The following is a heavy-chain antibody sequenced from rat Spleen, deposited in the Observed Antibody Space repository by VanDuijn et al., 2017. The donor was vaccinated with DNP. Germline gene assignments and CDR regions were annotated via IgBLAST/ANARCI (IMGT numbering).Heavy chain of an antibody. CDR3: ARYYGYNYYAMDA. V-gene: IGHV2S12*01. J-gene: IGHJ4*01. CDR2: VSSGGNT. CDR1: GFSFANFP. Sequence: QVQLRESGPGLVQPSQTLSLTCTVSGFSFANFPVHWVRQPPGKGLEWIAAVSSGGNTYYNSGLKSRLSISRDTSKSQVFLKMNSLQTEDTAMYFCARYYGYNYYAMDAWGQGTSVTVSS. D-gene: IGHD1-9*01.